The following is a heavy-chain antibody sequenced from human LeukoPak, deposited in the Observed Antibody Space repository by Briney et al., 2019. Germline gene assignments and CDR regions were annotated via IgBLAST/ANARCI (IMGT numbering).Heavy chain of an antibody. CDR2: ISYDGTNK. CDR1: GFTFSSYA. Sequence: GRSLRLSCAASGFTFSSYAMHWVRQAAGKGLEWVAIISYDGTNKYYADSVKGRFTISRDNSKNTLYLQMNSLRAEDTAVYYCAGGPYYDSSGYLPNYYGMDVWGQGTTVTVSS. V-gene: IGHV3-30*04. D-gene: IGHD3-22*01. CDR3: AGGPYYDSSGYLPNYYGMDV. J-gene: IGHJ6*02.